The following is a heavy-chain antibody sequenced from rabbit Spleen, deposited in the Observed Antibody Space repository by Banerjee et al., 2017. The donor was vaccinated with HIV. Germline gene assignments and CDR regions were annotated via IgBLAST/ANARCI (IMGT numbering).Heavy chain of an antibody. J-gene: IGHJ4*01. CDR1: GIDFSGYYF. Sequence: QSLEESGGDLVKPGASLTLTCTASGIDFSGYYFMCWVRQAPGKGLEWIACIYAGDGSTRYATWAKGRFTISKTSSTTVTLQMTTPTAADTATYFCVRGGSGGGDGFDFWGPGTLVTVS. D-gene: IGHD1-1*01. CDR2: IYAGDGST. V-gene: IGHV1S40*01. CDR3: VRGGSGGGDGFDF.